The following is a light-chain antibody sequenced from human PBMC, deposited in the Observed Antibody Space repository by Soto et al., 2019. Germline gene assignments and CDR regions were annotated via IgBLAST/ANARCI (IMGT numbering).Light chain of an antibody. J-gene: IGKJ4*01. V-gene: IGKV3-20*01. Sequence: EIVLTQSPGTLSLSPGERATLSCRASQSVSSSYLAWYQQKPGQAPRLLIYGASSRATGIPDRFSGSGSGTDFTLTISRLEPEDFAVYNCQQYGSSFLTFGGGTKVDIK. CDR3: QQYGSSFLT. CDR1: QSVSSSY. CDR2: GAS.